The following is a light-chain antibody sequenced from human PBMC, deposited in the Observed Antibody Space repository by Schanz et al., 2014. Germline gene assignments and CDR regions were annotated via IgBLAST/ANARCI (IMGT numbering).Light chain of an antibody. Sequence: EIVMTQSPATLSVSPGQRVTLSCRASQTVGSNLAWYQQNPGQAPRLLIYGASTRATGVPARFSGSGSGTEFTLTITRLEPEDFAVFYCQQFIDVPWTFGQGTKVEVK. CDR1: QTVGSN. V-gene: IGKV3-15*01. J-gene: IGKJ1*01. CDR2: GAS. CDR3: QQFIDVPWT.